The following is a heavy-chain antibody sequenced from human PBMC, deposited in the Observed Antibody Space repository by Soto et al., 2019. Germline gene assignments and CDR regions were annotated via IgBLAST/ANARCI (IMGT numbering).Heavy chain of an antibody. CDR3: ARGYDILTGSFDY. CDR1: GGTLSSYT. D-gene: IGHD3-9*01. Sequence: SVKVSCKASGGTLSSYTISWVRQAPGQGLEWMGRIIPILGIANYAQKFQGRVTITADKSTSTAYMELSSLRSEDTAVCYCARGYDILTGSFDYWGQGTLVTVSS. V-gene: IGHV1-69*02. CDR2: IIPILGIA. J-gene: IGHJ4*02.